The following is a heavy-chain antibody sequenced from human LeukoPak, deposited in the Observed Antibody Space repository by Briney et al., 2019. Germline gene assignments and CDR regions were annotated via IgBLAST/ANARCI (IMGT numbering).Heavy chain of an antibody. CDR2: ICVDGSTT. CDR3: IRDSRPAAL. Sequence: PGGSLRLSCVASGFTFSNYWMQWLRQPPGKGLVWFSRICVDGSTTNYADSVTGRFTISRDNAKNTVYLEMNSLSVEDTDTYYCIRDSRPAALCGQGSLAPVTS. V-gene: IGHV3-74*01. J-gene: IGHJ1*01. CDR1: GFTFSNYW.